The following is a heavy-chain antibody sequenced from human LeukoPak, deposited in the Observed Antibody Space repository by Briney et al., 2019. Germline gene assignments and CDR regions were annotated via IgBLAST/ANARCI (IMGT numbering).Heavy chain of an antibody. Sequence: ASVTVSCKASGGTFSSYAISWVRQAPGQGLEWMGRIIPILGIANYAQKFQGRVTITADKSTSTAYMELSSLRSEDTAVYYCARVRAHGGYNYYYGMDVWGQGTTVTVSS. CDR1: GGTFSSYA. CDR3: ARVRAHGGYNYYYGMDV. D-gene: IGHD5-24*01. CDR2: IIPILGIA. J-gene: IGHJ6*02. V-gene: IGHV1-69*04.